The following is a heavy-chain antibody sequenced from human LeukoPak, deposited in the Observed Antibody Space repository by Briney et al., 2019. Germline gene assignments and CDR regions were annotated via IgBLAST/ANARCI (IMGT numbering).Heavy chain of an antibody. J-gene: IGHJ3*02. Sequence: GGSLRLSCAASGFTFSSYGMHWVRQAPGKGLEWVAVISYDGSNKYYADSVKGRFTISRDNSKNTLYLQMNSLRAEDTAVYYCAKTQASGWGAFDIWGQGTMVTVSS. CDR2: ISYDGSNK. V-gene: IGHV3-30*18. D-gene: IGHD3-22*01. CDR1: GFTFSSYG. CDR3: AKTQASGWGAFDI.